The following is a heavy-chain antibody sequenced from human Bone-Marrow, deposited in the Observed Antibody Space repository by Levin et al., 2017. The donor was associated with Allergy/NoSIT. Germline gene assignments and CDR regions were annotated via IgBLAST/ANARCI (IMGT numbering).Heavy chain of an antibody. D-gene: IGHD3-3*01. V-gene: IGHV4-59*08. CDR3: ARMLTHRRRFFEWVFPFEI. J-gene: IGHJ3*02. CDR2: IFYSGSI. Sequence: PSETLSLTCTVSGDSITGYYWSWIRQPPGKGLEWIGYIFYSGSITYNPSLKSRVTMSVDTAGNQFSLKLRSVTAADTAVYYCARMLTHRRRFFEWVFPFEIWGPGTLVTVSS. CDR1: GDSITGYY.